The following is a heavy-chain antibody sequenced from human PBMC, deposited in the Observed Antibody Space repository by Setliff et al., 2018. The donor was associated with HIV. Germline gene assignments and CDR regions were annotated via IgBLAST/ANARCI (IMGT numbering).Heavy chain of an antibody. V-gene: IGHV4-34*01. Sequence: KTSETLSFTCAVYGGSFTAYYWTWIRQPPGKGLEWIGEIHHGGSTNYMPSLKNRVTISVDTSKNQFSLTLRSLTAADTAVYYCARGAYRFDSWGQGNLVTVSS. J-gene: IGHJ5*01. CDR2: IHHGGST. D-gene: IGHD2-2*01. CDR1: GGSFTAYY. CDR3: ARGAYRFDS.